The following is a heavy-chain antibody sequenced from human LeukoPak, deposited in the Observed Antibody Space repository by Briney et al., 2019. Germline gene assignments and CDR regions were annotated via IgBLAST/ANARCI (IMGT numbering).Heavy chain of an antibody. CDR3: ARDPSYDSSGYEIDY. J-gene: IGHJ4*02. CDR1: GLTFSSYA. V-gene: IGHV3-30*04. CDR2: ISYDGSNK. Sequence: GGSLRLSCAASGLTFSSYAMHWVRQAPGKGLEWVAVISYDGSNKYYADSVKGRFTISRDNSKNTLYLQMNSLRAEDMAVYYCARDPSYDSSGYEIDYWGQGTLVTVSS. D-gene: IGHD3-22*01.